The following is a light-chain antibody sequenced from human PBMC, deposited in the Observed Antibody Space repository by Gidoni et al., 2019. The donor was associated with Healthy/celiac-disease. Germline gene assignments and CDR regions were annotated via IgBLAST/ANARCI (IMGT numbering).Light chain of an antibody. CDR3: QQSYSTPPT. CDR2: AAS. CDR1: QSISSY. J-gene: IGKJ4*01. V-gene: IGKV1-39*01. Sequence: DIQMTQSPSSLSASVGDRVTINCRASQSISSYLNWYQQKPGRAPKLLIYAASSLQRGVPSRFSGSGSGTDVTLTISSLQPEDFATYYCQQSYSTPPTFGGGTKVEIK.